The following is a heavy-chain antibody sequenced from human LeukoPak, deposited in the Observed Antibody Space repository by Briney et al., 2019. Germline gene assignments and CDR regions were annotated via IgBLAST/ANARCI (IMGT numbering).Heavy chain of an antibody. CDR2: ISSNGGST. D-gene: IGHD5/OR15-5a*01. V-gene: IGHV3-64*02. CDR1: GFTFSSYA. CDR3: ARGLSLDY. J-gene: IGHJ4*02. Sequence: GGSLRLSCAASGFTFSSYAMHWVRQAPGKGREYVSAISSNGGSTYYADSVKGRFTISRDNSKNALYLQMGSLIAEDMAVYYCARGLSLDYWGQGTLVTVSA.